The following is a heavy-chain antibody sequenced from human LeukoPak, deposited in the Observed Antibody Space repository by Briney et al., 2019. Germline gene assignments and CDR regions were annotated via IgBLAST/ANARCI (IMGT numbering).Heavy chain of an antibody. CDR3: ARVRRSGSYYFDY. CDR1: GFTFGDYA. V-gene: IGHV3-49*04. J-gene: IGHJ4*02. CDR2: IRSKAYGGIT. D-gene: IGHD1-26*01. Sequence: GSLRLSCTASGFTFGDYAMSWVRQAPGKGLEWVGFIRSKAYGGITEYAASVNGRFTISRDDSKSIAYLQMNSLRAEDTAVYYCARVRRSGSYYFDYWGQGTLVTVSS.